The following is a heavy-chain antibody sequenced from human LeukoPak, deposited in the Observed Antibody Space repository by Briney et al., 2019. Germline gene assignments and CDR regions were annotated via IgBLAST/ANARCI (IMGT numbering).Heavy chain of an antibody. Sequence: SETLSLTCTVSGGSISSYYWSWIRQPAGKGLERIGRIYTSGSTNYNPSLKSRVTMSVDTSKNQFSLKLSSVTAADTAVYYCARDPRSGKYAAWFDPWGQGTLVTVSS. CDR1: GGSISSYY. CDR2: IYTSGST. CDR3: ARDPRSGKYAAWFDP. V-gene: IGHV4-4*07. J-gene: IGHJ5*02. D-gene: IGHD5-12*01.